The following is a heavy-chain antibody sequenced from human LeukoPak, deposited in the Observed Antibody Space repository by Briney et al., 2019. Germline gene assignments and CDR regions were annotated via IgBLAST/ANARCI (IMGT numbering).Heavy chain of an antibody. J-gene: IGHJ6*03. CDR1: GFTFSSYS. CDR2: ISSSSSYI. Sequence: GGSLRLSCAASGFTFSSYSMNWVRQAPGKGLEWVSSISSSSSYIYYAGSVKGRFTISRDNAKNSLYLQMNSLRAEDTAVYYCARDLVWFGEPKGYYNYMDVWAKGPRSPSP. CDR3: ARDLVWFGEPKGYYNYMDV. V-gene: IGHV3-21*01. D-gene: IGHD3-10*01.